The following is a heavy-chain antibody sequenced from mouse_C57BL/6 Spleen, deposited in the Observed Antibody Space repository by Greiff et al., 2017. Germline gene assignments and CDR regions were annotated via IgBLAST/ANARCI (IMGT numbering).Heavy chain of an antibody. CDR2: IYPSDSET. CDR3: AREGTTVVASYFDY. Sequence: QVQLQQPGAELVRPGSSVKLSCKASGYTFTSYWMDWVKQRPGQGLEWIGNIYPSDSETHYNQKFKDKATLTVDKSSSTAYMQLSSLTSEDSAVYYCAREGTTVVASYFDYWGQGTTLTVSS. CDR1: GYTFTSYW. D-gene: IGHD1-1*01. V-gene: IGHV1-61*01. J-gene: IGHJ2*01.